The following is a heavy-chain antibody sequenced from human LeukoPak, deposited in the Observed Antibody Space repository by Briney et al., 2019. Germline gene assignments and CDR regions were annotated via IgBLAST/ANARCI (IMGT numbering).Heavy chain of an antibody. CDR2: ISYDGSNK. J-gene: IGHJ4*02. V-gene: IGHV3-30-3*01. Sequence: PGRTLRLSCAASGFTFSGYAMHWVRQTPGKGLEWVAVISYDGSNKYYADSVKGQFTISRDNSKNTLYLQMNSLRAEDTAVYYCARDSSGFDFWGQGTLVTVSS. CDR1: GFTFSGYA. CDR3: ARDSSGFDF. D-gene: IGHD2-15*01.